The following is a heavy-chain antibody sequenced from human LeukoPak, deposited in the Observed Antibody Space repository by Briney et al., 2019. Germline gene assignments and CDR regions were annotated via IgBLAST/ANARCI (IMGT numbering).Heavy chain of an antibody. V-gene: IGHV3-9*01. J-gene: IGHJ4*02. Sequence: GGSLRLSCTASGLTFDDYAMHWVRQPPGKGLEWVSAISWNGDTKAYADSVKGRFTISRDNAKNSLYLQMNSLRAEDTAFYYCAKARHWYTWGDYWGQGTLVTVSS. CDR2: ISWNGDTK. CDR3: AKARHWYTWGDY. D-gene: IGHD6-13*01. CDR1: GLTFDDYA.